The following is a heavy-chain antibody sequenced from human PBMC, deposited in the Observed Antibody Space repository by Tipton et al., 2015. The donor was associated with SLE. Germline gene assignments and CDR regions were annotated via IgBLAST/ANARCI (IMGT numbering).Heavy chain of an antibody. V-gene: IGHV4-34*01. J-gene: IGHJ4*02. CDR1: GGSLSGHY. Sequence: TLSLTCAVYGGSLSGHYWSWIRQSPGRGLECIGETNDSGKTNYNPALKSRATISVDTSRNQFSLRLTSVTAADTAVYYCARGKISWAIFVVQNYPDSWGQGTLVTVSS. CDR3: ARGKISWAIFVVQNYPDS. CDR2: TNDSGKT. D-gene: IGHD2-15*01.